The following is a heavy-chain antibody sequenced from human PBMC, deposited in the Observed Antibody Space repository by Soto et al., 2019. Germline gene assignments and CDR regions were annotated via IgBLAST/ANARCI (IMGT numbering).Heavy chain of an antibody. V-gene: IGHV1-3*01. Sequence: QVQLVQSGAEVKKPGASVKVSCKASRYTFTNYAMHWVRQAPGQRLEWMGWINAGNGNTKYSQKFQGRVTFTRDTSATTAYMELNSLRSEDTAVYYCARGERYYYDSSGYFGFDYWGQGPLVTVSS. J-gene: IGHJ4*02. D-gene: IGHD3-22*01. CDR2: INAGNGNT. CDR1: RYTFTNYA. CDR3: ARGERYYYDSSGYFGFDY.